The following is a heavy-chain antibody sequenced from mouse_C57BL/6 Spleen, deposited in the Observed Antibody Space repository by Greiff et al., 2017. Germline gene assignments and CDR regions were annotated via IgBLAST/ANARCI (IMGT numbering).Heavy chain of an antibody. J-gene: IGHJ1*03. CDR1: GYSITSDY. CDR3: ARSCHYYGSSWYFDV. D-gene: IGHD1-1*01. CDR2: ISYSGST. V-gene: IGHV3-8*01. Sequence: EVKLEESGPGLAKPSQTLSLTCSVTGYSITSDYWNWIRKFPGNKLEYMGYISYSGSTYYNPSLKSRISITRDTSKNQYYLQLNSVTTEDTATYYCARSCHYYGSSWYFDVWGTGTTVTVSS.